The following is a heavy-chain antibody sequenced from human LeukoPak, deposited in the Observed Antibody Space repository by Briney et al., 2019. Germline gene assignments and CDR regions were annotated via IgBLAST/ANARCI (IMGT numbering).Heavy chain of an antibody. CDR1: GFTFADSG. D-gene: IGHD6-19*01. CDR2: INWNGGST. V-gene: IGHV3-20*01. J-gene: IGHJ4*02. CDR3: ARGDSSGWYFDY. Sequence: GGSLRLSCVDSGFTFADSGMSWVRQAPGKGLEWVSGINWNGGSTGYADSVKGRFTISKDNAKNSLYLQINSLRAEDTALYRCARGDSSGWYFDYWGQGTLVTVSS.